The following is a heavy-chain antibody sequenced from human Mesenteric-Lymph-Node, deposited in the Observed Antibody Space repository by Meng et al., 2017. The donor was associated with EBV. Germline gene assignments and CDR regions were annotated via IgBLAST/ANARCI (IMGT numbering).Heavy chain of an antibody. Sequence: QGRLQESGPGLVKPSGTMSLTCAVSGGSISSSNWWSWVRQPPGKGLEWIGEIFHAGNTNYNPSLKSQVTMSVDTSKNQFSLNLSSVTAADSAVYYCARGSHYTWDVWGQGTLVTVSS. CDR2: IFHAGNT. CDR3: ARGSHYTWDV. D-gene: IGHD3-16*01. J-gene: IGHJ4*02. V-gene: IGHV4-4*02. CDR1: GGSISSSNW.